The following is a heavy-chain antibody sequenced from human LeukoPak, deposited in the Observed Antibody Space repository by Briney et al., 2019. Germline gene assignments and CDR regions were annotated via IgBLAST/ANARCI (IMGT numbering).Heavy chain of an antibody. V-gene: IGHV4-31*03. CDR2: IYYSGST. J-gene: IGHJ4*02. CDR3: ATQVGRGYSYGPSSPFDY. Sequence: PSETLSLTCTVSGGSISSGGYYWSWIRQHPGKGLEWIGYIYYSGSTYYNPSLKSRVTISVDTSKNQFSLKLSSVTAADTAVYYCATQVGRGYSYGPSSPFDYWGQGTLVTVSS. D-gene: IGHD5-18*01. CDR1: GGSISSGGYY.